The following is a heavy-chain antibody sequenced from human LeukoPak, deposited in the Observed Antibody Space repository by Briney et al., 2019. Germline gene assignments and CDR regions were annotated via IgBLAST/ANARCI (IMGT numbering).Heavy chain of an antibody. D-gene: IGHD3-22*01. CDR1: GYTFTSYD. CDR3: ARDGSYYYDSSGYYRFDY. V-gene: IGHV1-46*01. CDR2: INPSGGST. Sequence: ASVKVSCKASGYTFTSYDINWVRQAPGQGLEWMGIINPSGGSTSYAQKFQGRVTMTRDTSTSTVYMELSSLRSEDTAVYYCARDGSYYYDSSGYYRFDYWGQGTLVTVSS. J-gene: IGHJ4*02.